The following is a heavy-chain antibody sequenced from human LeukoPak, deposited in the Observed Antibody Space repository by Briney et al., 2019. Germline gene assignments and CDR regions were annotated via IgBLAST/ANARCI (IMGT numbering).Heavy chain of an antibody. CDR2: IYFTGTT. D-gene: IGHD3-22*01. V-gene: IGHV4-59*01. CDR3: ASQVVVNAFDI. Sequence: SETLSLTCTVSGGSITSYYWSWIRQPPGKGLEWIAYIYFTGTTNYNPSLKSRGTISVDTSKNQFSLKLSSVTAADTAIYYCASQVVVNAFDIGGQGRMVTVSS. CDR1: GGSITSYY. J-gene: IGHJ3*02.